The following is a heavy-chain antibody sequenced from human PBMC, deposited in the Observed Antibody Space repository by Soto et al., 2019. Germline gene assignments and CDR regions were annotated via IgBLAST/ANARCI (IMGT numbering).Heavy chain of an antibody. D-gene: IGHD2-2*01. V-gene: IGHV3-7*05. Sequence: GGSLRLSCAASGFTFSSYYMSWVRQAPGKGLEWVANIKQDGSEKYYVDSVKGRSTISRDNGKNSLYLQMNSLRVEDTAVYYCATYCSSNSCRSYWGQGTLVTVSS. CDR3: ATYCSSNSCRSY. CDR1: GFTFSSYY. J-gene: IGHJ4*02. CDR2: IKQDGSEK.